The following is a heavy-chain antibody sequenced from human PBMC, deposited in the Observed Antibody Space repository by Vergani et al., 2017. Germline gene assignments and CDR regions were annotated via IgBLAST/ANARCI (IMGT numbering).Heavy chain of an antibody. V-gene: IGHV3-33*01. CDR1: GFTFSSYG. CDR3: ARDPWMTGTTTTFDY. Sequence: QVQLVESGGGVVQPGRSLRLSCAASGFTFSSYGMHWVRQAPGKGLEWVAVIWDDGSNKYYADSVKGRLTISRDNSKNTRYLQMNSLRAEDTAVYYCARDPWMTGTTTTFDYWGQGTLVTVSS. D-gene: IGHD1-7*01. CDR2: IWDDGSNK. J-gene: IGHJ4*02.